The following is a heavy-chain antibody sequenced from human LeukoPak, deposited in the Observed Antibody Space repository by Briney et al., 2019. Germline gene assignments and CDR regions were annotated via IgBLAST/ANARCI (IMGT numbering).Heavy chain of an antibody. CDR3: ARDHGGMVRGVIIGWFDP. Sequence: PGGSLRLSCAASGFTFSSYEMNWVRQAPGKGLEWVSYISSSSSNIYYADSVKGRFTISRDNAKNSLYLQMNSLRAEDTAVYYCARDHGGMVRGVIIGWFDPWGQGTLVAVSS. J-gene: IGHJ5*02. V-gene: IGHV3-48*03. D-gene: IGHD3-10*01. CDR2: ISSSSSNI. CDR1: GFTFSSYE.